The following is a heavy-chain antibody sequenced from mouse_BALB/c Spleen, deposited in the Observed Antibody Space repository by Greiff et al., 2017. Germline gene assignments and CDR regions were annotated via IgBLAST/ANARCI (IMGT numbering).Heavy chain of an antibody. J-gene: IGHJ2*01. CDR2: INPYNGDT. CDR1: GYSFTGYF. V-gene: IGHV1-20*02. CDR3: ATTVVAPYFDY. D-gene: IGHD1-1*01. Sequence: EVQLQQSGPELVKPGASVKISCKASGYSFTGYFMNWVMQSHGKSLEWIGRINPYNGDTFYNQKFKGKATLTVDKSSSTAHMELRSLASEDSAVYYCATTVVAPYFDYWGQGTTLTVSS.